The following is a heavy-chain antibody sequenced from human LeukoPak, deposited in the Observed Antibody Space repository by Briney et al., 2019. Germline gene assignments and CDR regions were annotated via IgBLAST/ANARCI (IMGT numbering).Heavy chain of an antibody. J-gene: IGHJ6*03. Sequence: ASETLSLTCAVYGGSFSGYYWSWLRQPPGKGLEWIGEINHSGSSNYNPSLKRRVTISVDTSKNQFSLKLSSVTAADTAVYYCARGWSRPYYYDSSGPPGRYYYMDVWGKGTTVTVSS. D-gene: IGHD3-22*01. CDR1: GGSFSGYY. V-gene: IGHV4-34*01. CDR2: INHSGSS. CDR3: ARGWSRPYYYDSSGPPGRYYYMDV.